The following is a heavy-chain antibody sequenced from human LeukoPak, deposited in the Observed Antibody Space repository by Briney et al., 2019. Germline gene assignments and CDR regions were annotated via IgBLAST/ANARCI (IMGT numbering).Heavy chain of an antibody. D-gene: IGHD6-13*01. CDR1: GGSISSSSYY. Sequence: SETLSLTCTVSGGSISSSSYYWGWVRQPPGKGREWIGSIYYSGSTYYNPSLKSRVTISVDTSKNQFSLKLSSVTAADTAVYYCARHEDPGYSSSWSFDYWGQGTLVTVSS. J-gene: IGHJ4*02. CDR3: ARHEDPGYSSSWSFDY. CDR2: IYYSGST. V-gene: IGHV4-39*01.